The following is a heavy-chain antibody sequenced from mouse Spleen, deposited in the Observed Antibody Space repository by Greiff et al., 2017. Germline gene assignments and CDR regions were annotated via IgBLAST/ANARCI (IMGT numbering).Heavy chain of an antibody. Sequence: EVQRVESGPELVKPGASVKISCKASGYSFTGYYMHWVKQSHVKSLEWIGRINPYNGATSYNQNFKDKASLTVDKSSSTAYMELHSLTSEDSAVYYCARGDFDYWGQGTTLTVSS. CDR1: GYSFTGYY. V-gene: IGHV1-31*01. CDR3: ARGDFDY. CDR2: INPYNGAT. J-gene: IGHJ2*01.